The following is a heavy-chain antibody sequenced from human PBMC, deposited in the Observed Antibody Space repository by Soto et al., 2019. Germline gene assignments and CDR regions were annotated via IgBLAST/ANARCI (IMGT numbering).Heavy chain of an antibody. CDR2: ISGSGGST. D-gene: IGHD6-19*01. CDR1: GFTFSSYA. Sequence: GGSLRLSCAASGFTFSSYAMSWVRQVPGKGLEWVSGISGSGGSTYYADYVKGRFTFSRDNSKNTLYLQMNSLRAEDTAVYHCAKDSGYGSVNRFDYWGQGTLVTVSS. V-gene: IGHV3-23*01. CDR3: AKDSGYGSVNRFDY. J-gene: IGHJ4*02.